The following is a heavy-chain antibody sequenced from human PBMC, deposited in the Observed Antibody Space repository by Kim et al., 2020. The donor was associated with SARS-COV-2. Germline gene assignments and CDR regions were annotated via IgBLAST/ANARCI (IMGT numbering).Heavy chain of an antibody. Sequence: YSQKFQGRVTITRDTAASTAYMELSSLGSEDTAVYYCARDSRIFGVVVDPWGQGTLVTVSS. V-gene: IGHV1-3*01. D-gene: IGHD3-3*01. J-gene: IGHJ5*02. CDR3: ARDSRIFGVVVDP.